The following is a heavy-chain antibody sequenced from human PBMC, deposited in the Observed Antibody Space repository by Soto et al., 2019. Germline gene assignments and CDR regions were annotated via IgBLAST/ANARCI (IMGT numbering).Heavy chain of an antibody. V-gene: IGHV4-59*01. CDR2: IYYSGST. J-gene: IGHJ4*02. Sequence: PSETLSLTCTVSGVSISRYYWSWIRQPPGKGLEWIGYIYYSGSTNYNPSLRSRVTLSVDTSKNRFSLRLRSVTTADTAVYYCARESGSYDPLDYWGQGTLVTVSS. CDR1: GVSISRYY. D-gene: IGHD1-26*01. CDR3: ARESGSYDPLDY.